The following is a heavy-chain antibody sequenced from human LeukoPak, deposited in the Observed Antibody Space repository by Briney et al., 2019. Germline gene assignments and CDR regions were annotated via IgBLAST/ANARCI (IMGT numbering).Heavy chain of an antibody. Sequence: SETLSLTCAVYGGSFSGYYWSWIRQPPGKGLEWIGEINHSGSTNYNPSLKSRVTISVHTSKNQFSLKLSSVTAADTAVYYCARRVPAAIRLYYYYYYMDVWGKGTTVTISS. V-gene: IGHV4-34*01. J-gene: IGHJ6*03. CDR1: GGSFSGYY. D-gene: IGHD2-2*01. CDR3: ARRVPAAIRLYYYYYYMDV. CDR2: INHSGST.